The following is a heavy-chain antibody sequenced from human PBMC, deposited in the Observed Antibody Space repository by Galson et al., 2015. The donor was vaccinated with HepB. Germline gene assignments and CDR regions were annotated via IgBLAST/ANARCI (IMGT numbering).Heavy chain of an antibody. CDR3: AAKSGYEPAPWY. V-gene: IGHV3-21*01. CDR1: GFTFSSYS. D-gene: IGHD5-12*01. Sequence: SLRLSCAASGFTFSSYSMNWVRQAPGKGLEWVSSISSSSSYIYYADSVKGRFTISRDNAKNSLYLQMNSLRAEDTAVYYCAAKSGYEPAPWYWGQGTLVTVSS. CDR2: ISSSSSYI. J-gene: IGHJ4*02.